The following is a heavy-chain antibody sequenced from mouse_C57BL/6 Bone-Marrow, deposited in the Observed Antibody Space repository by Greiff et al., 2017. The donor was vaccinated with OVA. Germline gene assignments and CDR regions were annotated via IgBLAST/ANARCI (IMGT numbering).Heavy chain of an antibody. Sequence: EVKLVESGGGLVQPGGSLKLSCAASGFTFSDYYMYWVRQTPEKRLEWVAYISNGGGSTYYPDTVKGRFTISRDNAKNTLYLQMSRLKSEDTAMYYCARQANWDWFAYWGQGTLVTVSA. CDR3: ARQANWDWFAY. CDR1: GFTFSDYY. CDR2: ISNGGGST. D-gene: IGHD4-1*01. V-gene: IGHV5-12*01. J-gene: IGHJ3*01.